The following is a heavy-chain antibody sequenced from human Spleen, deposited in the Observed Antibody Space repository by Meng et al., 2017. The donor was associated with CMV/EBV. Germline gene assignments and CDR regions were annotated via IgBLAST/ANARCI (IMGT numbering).Heavy chain of an antibody. CDR3: AHSRTYYDILTGYYAGNWFDP. Sequence: SGPTLVKPTQPLTLTCTFSGFSLSTSGVGVGWIRQPPGKALEWLALIYWNDDKRYSPSLKSRLTITKDTPKNQVVLTMTNMDPVDTATYYCAHSRTYYDILTGYYAGNWFDPWGQGTLVTVSS. CDR2: IYWNDDK. V-gene: IGHV2-5*01. CDR1: GFSLSTSGVG. D-gene: IGHD3-9*01. J-gene: IGHJ5*02.